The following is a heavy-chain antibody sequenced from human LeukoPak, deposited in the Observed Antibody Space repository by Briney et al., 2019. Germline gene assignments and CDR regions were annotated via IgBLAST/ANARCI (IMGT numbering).Heavy chain of an antibody. J-gene: IGHJ5*02. D-gene: IGHD2-15*01. CDR2: IYYSGST. V-gene: IGHV4-59*01. CDR3: ARRYCSGGSCYFGVVRGGKNWFDP. CDR1: GGSISSYY. Sequence: SETLSLTCTVSGGSISSYYWSWIRQPPGKGLEWIGYIYYSGSTNYNPSLKSRVTISVDTSKNQFSLKLSSVTAADTAVYYCARRYCSGGSCYFGVVRGGKNWFDPWGQGTLVTVSS.